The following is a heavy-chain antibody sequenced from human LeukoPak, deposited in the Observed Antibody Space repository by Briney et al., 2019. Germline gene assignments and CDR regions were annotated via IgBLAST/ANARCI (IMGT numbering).Heavy chain of an antibody. Sequence: GESLKISCKGSQNIHMNHWIAWARQKTGRGLEWMGMIYPGGSDTAYSPSFQGQITLAADKSISTAYLQWNSLKASDTAIYYCARTRLAGGRDGFDIWGQGTMVTVSS. CDR3: ARTRLAGGRDGFDI. J-gene: IGHJ3*02. CDR1: QNIHMNHW. V-gene: IGHV5-51*01. CDR2: IYPGGSDT. D-gene: IGHD6-13*01.